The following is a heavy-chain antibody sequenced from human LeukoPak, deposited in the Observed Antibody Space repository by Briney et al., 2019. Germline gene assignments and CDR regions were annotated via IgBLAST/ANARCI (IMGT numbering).Heavy chain of an antibody. CDR1: GFTFSSYA. J-gene: IGHJ6*03. CDR2: ISGSGGST. Sequence: GGSLRLSCAASGFTFSSYAMSWVRQAPGKGLEWVSAISGSGGSTYYVDSVKGGFTISRDNSKNTLYLQMNSLRAEDTAVYYCAKGTTTWGPYYMDVWGKGTTVTVSS. D-gene: IGHD7-27*01. CDR3: AKGTTTWGPYYMDV. V-gene: IGHV3-23*01.